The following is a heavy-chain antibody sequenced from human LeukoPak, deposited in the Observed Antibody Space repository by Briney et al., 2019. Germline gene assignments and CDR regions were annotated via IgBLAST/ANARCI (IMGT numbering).Heavy chain of an antibody. CDR2: MNPNSGNT. CDR1: GYTFTSYD. D-gene: IGHD5-18*01. CDR3: ARGPSPGEYSYGTLHDY. J-gene: IGHJ4*02. V-gene: IGHV1-8*01. Sequence: AASVKVSCKASGYTFTSYDMNWVRQATGQGLEWMGWMNPNSGNTGFAQKFQGGVTMTRDTSISTAYMELSSLRSEDTAVYYCARGPSPGEYSYGTLHDYWGQGTLVTVSS.